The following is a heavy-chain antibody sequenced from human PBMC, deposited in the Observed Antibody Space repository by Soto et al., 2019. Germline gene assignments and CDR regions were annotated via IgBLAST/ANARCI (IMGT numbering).Heavy chain of an antibody. V-gene: IGHV1-8*01. D-gene: IGHD3-10*01. J-gene: IGHJ4*02. CDR3: ARSVGGSNVNFDY. CDR1: GYTFTSYD. Sequence: QVQLVQSGAEVRTPGASVKVSCKASGYTFTSYDMNWVRQATGQGPEWMGWMNPDSGNTGYVQKYQGTDTMTRNTAISTAYLELSSLTSEDTAVYYCARSVGGSNVNFDYWGQGTLVTVSS. CDR2: MNPDSGNT.